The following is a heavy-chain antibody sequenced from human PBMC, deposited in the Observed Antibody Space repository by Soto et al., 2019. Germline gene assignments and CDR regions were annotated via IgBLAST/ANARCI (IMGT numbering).Heavy chain of an antibody. D-gene: IGHD1-26*01. J-gene: IGHJ3*02. CDR3: AREFSGSYSTDAFDI. CDR1: GFTFSSYS. CDR2: ISSSSSTI. V-gene: IGHV3-48*02. Sequence: GGSLRLSCAASGFTFSSYSMNWVRQAPGKGLEWVSYISSSSSTIYYADSVKGRFTISRDNAKNSLYLQMNSLGDEDTAVYYCAREFSGSYSTDAFDIWGQGTIVTVSS.